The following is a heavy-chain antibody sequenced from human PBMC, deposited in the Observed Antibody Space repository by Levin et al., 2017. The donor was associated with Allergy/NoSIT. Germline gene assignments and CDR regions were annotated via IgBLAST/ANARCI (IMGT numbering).Heavy chain of an antibody. Sequence: LSLTCAASGFTFSSYSMNWVRQAPGKGLEWVSSISSSSSYIYYADSVKGRFTISRDNAKNSLYLQMNSLRAEDTAVYYCARDMRGPVDGMDVWGQGTTVTVSS. J-gene: IGHJ6*02. D-gene: IGHD2-2*01. CDR1: GFTFSSYS. V-gene: IGHV3-21*01. CDR3: ARDMRGPVDGMDV. CDR2: ISSSSSYI.